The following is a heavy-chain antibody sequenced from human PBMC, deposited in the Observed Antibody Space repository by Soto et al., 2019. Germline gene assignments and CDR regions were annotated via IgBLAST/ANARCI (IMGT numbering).Heavy chain of an antibody. Sequence: PGGSLRHSCTSSGLNFISYAMSWVRQAPGKGLEWVSAISGSGGSTYYADSVKGRFTISRDNSKNTLYLQMNSLRAEDTAVYYCAKEYSSSSWGQGTLVTVSS. CDR2: ISGSGGST. J-gene: IGHJ5*02. CDR1: GLNFISYA. D-gene: IGHD6-6*01. CDR3: AKEYSSSS. V-gene: IGHV3-23*01.